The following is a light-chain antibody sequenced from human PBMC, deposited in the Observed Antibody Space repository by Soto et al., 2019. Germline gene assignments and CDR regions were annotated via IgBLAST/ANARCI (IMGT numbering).Light chain of an antibody. CDR2: GAS. CDR3: QQYNNWPPT. J-gene: IGKJ4*01. V-gene: IGKV3-15*01. Sequence: EIVMTQSPATLSVSPGERATLSCRASQSVSSSLAWYQQKPGQAPRLLIYGASTRATGIPARFSGSGSGTEFPLTISRLPSEDFAGYYCQQYNNWPPTFGGGTKVEIK. CDR1: QSVSSS.